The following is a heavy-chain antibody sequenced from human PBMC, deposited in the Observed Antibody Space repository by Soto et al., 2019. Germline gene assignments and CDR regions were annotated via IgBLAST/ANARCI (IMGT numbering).Heavy chain of an antibody. Sequence: SETLSLTCTVSGASISRYYWSWIRQSPGKGLEWIGYLYNTGSTIYNPSLKSRVTISVDTSKNQFSLKLSSVTAADTAVYYCARVLGNDAFDIWGQGTMVTVSS. J-gene: IGHJ3*02. V-gene: IGHV4-59*12. D-gene: IGHD3-3*02. CDR2: LYNTGST. CDR1: GASISRYY. CDR3: ARVLGNDAFDI.